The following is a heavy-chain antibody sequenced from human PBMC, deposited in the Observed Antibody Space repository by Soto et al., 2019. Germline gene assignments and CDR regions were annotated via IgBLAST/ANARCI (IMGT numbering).Heavy chain of an antibody. V-gene: IGHV3-7*02. D-gene: IGHD2-8*02. CDR2: INPEGSAE. CDR1: GFTFSSSW. Sequence: EMQLVESGGALVQPGGSLRLSCAASGFTFSSSWIAWVRQAPGKGLEWVANINPEGSAEYYVDSVKGRFTISRDNAKNSLYLQMNSLRLEDTALYYCARHGVWCFDFWGQGTLVSISS. J-gene: IGHJ4*02. CDR3: ARHGVWCFDF.